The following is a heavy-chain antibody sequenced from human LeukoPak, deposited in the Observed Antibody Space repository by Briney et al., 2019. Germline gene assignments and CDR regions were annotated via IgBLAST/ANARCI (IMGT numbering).Heavy chain of an antibody. CDR1: GGSVSSASQY. CDR2: LYTSGGT. CDR3: ATSIYCHPYYYYYYMDV. V-gene: IGHV4-61*02. Sequence: SETLSLTCTVSGGSVSSASQYWSWIRQPAGKGLEWIGRLYTSGGTNYNPSLRGQATISVDTSKNHFSLKLTSVTAADTAIYYCATSIYCHPYYYYYYMDVWGKGTSVTVSS. D-gene: IGHD3-3*02. J-gene: IGHJ6*03.